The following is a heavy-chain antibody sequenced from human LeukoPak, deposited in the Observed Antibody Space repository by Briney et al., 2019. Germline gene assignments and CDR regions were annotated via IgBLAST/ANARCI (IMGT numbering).Heavy chain of an antibody. D-gene: IGHD6-6*01. Sequence: SETLSLTCTVSGGSISSYYWSWIRQPAGKGLEWIGRIYASGSTNYNPSLKSRVTMSVDTSKNQFSLKLSSVTAADTAVYYCARERIAARYFDYWGQGTLVTVSS. CDR1: GGSISSYY. CDR3: ARERIAARYFDY. CDR2: IYASGST. J-gene: IGHJ4*02. V-gene: IGHV4-4*07.